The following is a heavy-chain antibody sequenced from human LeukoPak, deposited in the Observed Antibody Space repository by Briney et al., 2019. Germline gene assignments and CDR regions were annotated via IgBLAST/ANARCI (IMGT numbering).Heavy chain of an antibody. D-gene: IGHD3-9*01. J-gene: IGHJ5*02. CDR1: GGSISSYY. Sequence: PSETLSLTCTVSGGSISSYYWSWIRQPAGRGLEWIGRIYTSGSTNYNPSLKSRVTMSVDTSKNQFSLKLSSVTAADTAVYYCARDLGHFDWLLSGWFDPWGQGTLVTTSS. CDR2: IYTSGST. CDR3: ARDLGHFDWLLSGWFDP. V-gene: IGHV4-4*07.